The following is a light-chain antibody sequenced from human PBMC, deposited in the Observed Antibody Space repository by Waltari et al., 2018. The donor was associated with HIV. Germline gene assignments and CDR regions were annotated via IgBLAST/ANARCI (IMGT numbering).Light chain of an antibody. Sequence: QSVLTQPPSVSGAPGQRVSISCTGSSSNIGEGYDVHWSQQLPGTAPNLLIYRNTNRPSGVPDRFSASKSGTSASLAITGLQAEDEADFYCQSFDNSLSGLVFGGGTKLTVL. CDR2: RNT. CDR1: SSNIGEGYD. CDR3: QSFDNSLSGLV. V-gene: IGLV1-40*01. J-gene: IGLJ2*01.